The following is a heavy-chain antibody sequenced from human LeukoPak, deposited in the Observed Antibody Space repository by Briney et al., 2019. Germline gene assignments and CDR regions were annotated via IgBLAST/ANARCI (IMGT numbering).Heavy chain of an antibody. V-gene: IGHV3-33*06. CDR3: AKISSSSEPDFDY. CDR2: IWPDGSKT. D-gene: IGHD6-6*01. CDR1: GFTFSRYA. Sequence: GRTLRLSCAASGFTFSRYAMHWVRQAPGTGLEWVAFIWPDGSKTYYADSVRGRFTISRDNYKNTLHLEMNTVRAEDTALYYCAKISSSSEPDFDYWGQGTLVTVS. J-gene: IGHJ4*02.